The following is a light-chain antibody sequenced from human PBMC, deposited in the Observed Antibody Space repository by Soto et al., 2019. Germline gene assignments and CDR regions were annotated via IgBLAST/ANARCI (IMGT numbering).Light chain of an antibody. Sequence: QSVLTQPPSASGSPGQSVTVSCTGTSSDVGGYKYVSWYQQHPGKAPKLMIYEVSKRPSGVPDRFSGSKSGNTASLTVSGLQAEDEADYYCSSYTGSNNLVVFGGGTQLTVL. J-gene: IGLJ2*01. CDR2: EVS. CDR3: SSYTGSNNLVV. CDR1: SSDVGGYKY. V-gene: IGLV2-8*01.